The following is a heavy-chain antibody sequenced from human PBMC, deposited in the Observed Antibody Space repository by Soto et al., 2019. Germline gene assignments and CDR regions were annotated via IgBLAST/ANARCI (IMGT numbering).Heavy chain of an antibody. CDR2: ISAYNGNT. J-gene: IGHJ3*02. CDR1: GYTFTSYG. CDR3: ARYLRSGSYYHDAFDI. V-gene: IGHV1-18*01. Sequence: ASVKVSCKASGYTFTSYGISWVRQAPGQGLEWMGWISAYNGNTNYAQKLQGRVTMTTDTSTSTAYMELRSLRSDDTAVYYRARYLRSGSYYHDAFDIWGQGTMVTFSS. D-gene: IGHD1-26*01.